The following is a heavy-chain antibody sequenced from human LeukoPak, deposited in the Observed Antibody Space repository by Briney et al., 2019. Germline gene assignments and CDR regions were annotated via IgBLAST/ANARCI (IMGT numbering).Heavy chain of an antibody. CDR3: ARGRRTRNYYYYYMDV. J-gene: IGHJ6*03. CDR2: ISHRGRT. V-gene: IGHV4-34*01. D-gene: IGHD3/OR15-3a*01. Sequence: PSETLSLTCAVYGGSLSDYYWSWIRQSPGKGLEGIGEISHRGRTYYNLSLKSRVTISVDTSKNQFSLKLSSVTAADTAVYYCARGRRTRNYYYYYMDVWGKGTTVTVSS. CDR1: GGSLSDYY.